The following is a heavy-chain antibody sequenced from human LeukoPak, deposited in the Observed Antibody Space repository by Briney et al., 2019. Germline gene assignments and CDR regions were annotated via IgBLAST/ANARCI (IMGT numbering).Heavy chain of an antibody. CDR1: GDSISSSSYY. J-gene: IGHJ4*02. Sequence: SETLSLTCTVSGDSISSSSYYWGWIRQPPGKGLEWIGNVYYSENTYYNPSLESRVTISVETSKNQFSLKLSSVTAADTAVYYCARGAPAVHWGQGILVTVSS. CDR2: VYYSENT. D-gene: IGHD1-26*01. CDR3: ARGAPAVH. V-gene: IGHV4-39*01.